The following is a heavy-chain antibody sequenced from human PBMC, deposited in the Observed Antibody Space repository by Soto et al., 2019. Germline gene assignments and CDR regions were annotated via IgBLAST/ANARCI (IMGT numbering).Heavy chain of an antibody. CDR1: GFSFSSYA. D-gene: IGHD3-10*01. Sequence: GGSLRLSCAASGFSFSSYAMSWVRQSPWRGLTWVSVITGSGGSTYYADSVKGRFTTSRDNSKNTLYLQMNSLRDEDTAVYYCAKDLTFVRGLTYYGMDVWGQVTTVTVSS. CDR3: AKDLTFVRGLTYYGMDV. J-gene: IGHJ6*02. CDR2: ITGSGGST. V-gene: IGHV3-23*01.